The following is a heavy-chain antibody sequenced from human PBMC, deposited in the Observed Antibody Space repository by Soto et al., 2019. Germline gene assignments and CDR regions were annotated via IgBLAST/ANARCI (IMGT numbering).Heavy chain of an antibody. CDR3: SKGQGRSWYQIDH. V-gene: IGHV3-23*01. D-gene: IGHD6-13*01. CDR1: GFTFSNYA. CDR2: ISGSGGST. J-gene: IGHJ4*02. Sequence: EVQLLESGGGLVQPGGSLRLSCAASGFTFSNYAVTWVRQAPGKGLEWVSTISGSGGSTYYADSVKGRFTISRDNSKNTLELQMNSLRGEDTAVIYCSKGQGRSWYQIDHRGQGTLVTRSS.